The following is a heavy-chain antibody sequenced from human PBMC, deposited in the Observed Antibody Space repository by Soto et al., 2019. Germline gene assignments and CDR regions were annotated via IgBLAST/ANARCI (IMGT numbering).Heavy chain of an antibody. CDR1: GHSISSDYY. CDR2: IYHSGST. Sequence: SETLSLTCAVSGHSISSDYYWGWIRQPPGKGLEWIGSIYHSGSTYYNPSLKSRVTISVDTAKNQFSLKLSSVTAADTAVYYCARASIGYSHGPFDYWGQGTLVTVSS. V-gene: IGHV4-38-2*01. J-gene: IGHJ4*02. D-gene: IGHD5-18*01. CDR3: ARASIGYSHGPFDY.